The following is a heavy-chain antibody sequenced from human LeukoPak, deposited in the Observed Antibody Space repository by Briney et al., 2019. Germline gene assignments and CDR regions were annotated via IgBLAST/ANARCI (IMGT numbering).Heavy chain of an antibody. D-gene: IGHD1-14*01. CDR3: ARTPHPYYMDV. J-gene: IGHJ6*03. CDR2: IYHSGST. CDR1: GGSISGYY. V-gene: IGHV4-59*04. Sequence: PSETLSLTCTVSGGSISGYYWSWIRQPPGKGLEWIGYIYHSGSTYYNPSLKSRVTISVDRSKNQFSLKLSSVTAADTAVYYCARTPHPYYMDVWGKGTTVTVSS.